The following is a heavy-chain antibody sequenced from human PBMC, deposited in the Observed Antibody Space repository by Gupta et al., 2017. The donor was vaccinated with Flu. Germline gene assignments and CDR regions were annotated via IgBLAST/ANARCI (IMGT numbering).Heavy chain of an antibody. CDR1: GFNVRRYA. CDR2: LSLSGVNT. Sequence: EVQVLEYGGDLVQPGGYVRLSCAASGFNVRRYAMTSVRQIPGKGLDWFSSLSLSGVNTFYADSVRGRFTISRDNSKNTRFLQMNSLGVEDTAVYYCSVCKNNNCRQGFDPWGQGTLVTVSS. J-gene: IGHJ5*02. CDR3: SVCKNNNCRQGFDP. V-gene: IGHV3-23*01. D-gene: IGHD2/OR15-2a*01.